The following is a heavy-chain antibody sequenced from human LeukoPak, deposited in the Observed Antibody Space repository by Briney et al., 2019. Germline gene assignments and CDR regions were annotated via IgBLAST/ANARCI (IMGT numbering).Heavy chain of an antibody. D-gene: IGHD2-21*01. Sequence: ASVKVSCKASGYTFTGYYMHWVRQAPGQGLEWMGWINPNSGGTNYAQKFQGRVTMTRDTSISTAYMELSRLRSDDTAVYYCARDRRIAPRTLKDLGYYFDYWGQGTLVTVSS. V-gene: IGHV1-2*02. CDR1: GYTFTGYY. CDR3: ARDRRIAPRTLKDLGYYFDY. J-gene: IGHJ4*02. CDR2: INPNSGGT.